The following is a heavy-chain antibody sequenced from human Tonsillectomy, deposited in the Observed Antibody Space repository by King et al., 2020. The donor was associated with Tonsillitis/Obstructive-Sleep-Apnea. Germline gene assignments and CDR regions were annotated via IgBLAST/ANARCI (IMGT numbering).Heavy chain of an antibody. D-gene: IGHD5-12*01. V-gene: IGHV3-48*03. Sequence: VQRVESGGGWVQTGGSLRLACAAAGLTFSSYEMNWVRQAPGKGLEWVSYISSSGSIYYADSVKGRFTISRDNAKNSLYLQMNSLRAEDTAVYYCVRDSLGWSFDLWGRGTLVSVSS. CDR2: ISSSGSI. CDR1: GLTFSSYE. J-gene: IGHJ2*01. CDR3: VRDSLGWSFDL.